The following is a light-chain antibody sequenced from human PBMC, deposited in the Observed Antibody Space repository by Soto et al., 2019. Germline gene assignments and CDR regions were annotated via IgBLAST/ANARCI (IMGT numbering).Light chain of an antibody. Sequence: EIVMTQSPATLSVSPGARATLSCRASQSVSSNLAWYQQKPGQAPRLLIYGASTRATGIPARFSGSGSETEFTLTISSLQSEDFAVYYCQQYNNWPRTFGQGTKVDIK. V-gene: IGKV3-15*01. CDR2: GAS. CDR1: QSVSSN. J-gene: IGKJ1*01. CDR3: QQYNNWPRT.